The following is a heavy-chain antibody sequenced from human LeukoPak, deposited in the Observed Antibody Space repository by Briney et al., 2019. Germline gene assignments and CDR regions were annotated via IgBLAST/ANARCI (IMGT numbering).Heavy chain of an antibody. Sequence: GASVKVSCKASGYVFTAYYIHWVRQAPGQGIEWMGWINPNSGDTHYAQKFQGRVTLTWAASITTAYMGLTRLTSDDTAVYYCAREGDRMSDYWGQGTLVTVSS. CDR3: AREGDRMSDY. D-gene: IGHD1-26*01. V-gene: IGHV1-2*02. CDR2: INPNSGDT. CDR1: GYVFTAYY. J-gene: IGHJ4*02.